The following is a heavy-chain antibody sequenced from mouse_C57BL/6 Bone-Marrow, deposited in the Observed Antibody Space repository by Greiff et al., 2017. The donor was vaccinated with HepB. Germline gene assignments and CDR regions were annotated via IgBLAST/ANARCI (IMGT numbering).Heavy chain of an antibody. J-gene: IGHJ4*01. V-gene: IGHV1-80*01. CDR1: GYAFSSYW. D-gene: IGHD1-1*01. CDR3: ARPPHYYGSSSDYYAMDY. CDR2: IYPGDGDT. Sequence: QVQLQQSGAELVKPGASAKISCKASGYAFSSYWMNWVKQRPGKGLEWIGQIYPGDGDTNYNGKFKGKATLTADKSSSTAYMQLSSLTSEDSAVYFCARPPHYYGSSSDYYAMDYWGQGTSVTVSS.